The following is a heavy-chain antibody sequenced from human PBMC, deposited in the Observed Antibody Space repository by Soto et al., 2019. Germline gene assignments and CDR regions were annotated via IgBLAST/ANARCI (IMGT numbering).Heavy chain of an antibody. CDR2: IDSSSGYT. Sequence: GGSLRLSCAASGFRFSDYYMSWIRQAPGKGLEWISYIDSSSGYTNYADSVKGRFTISRDNAKNSLYLQVSSLRAEDTTIYYCARDLRRNSGSYFDYWGQGTPVIVSS. CDR1: GFRFSDYY. CDR3: ARDLRRNSGSYFDY. V-gene: IGHV3-11*05. D-gene: IGHD1-26*01. J-gene: IGHJ4*02.